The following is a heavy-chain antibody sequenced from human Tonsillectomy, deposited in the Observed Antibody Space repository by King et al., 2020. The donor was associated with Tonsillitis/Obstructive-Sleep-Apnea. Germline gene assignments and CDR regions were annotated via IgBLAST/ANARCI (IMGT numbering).Heavy chain of an antibody. Sequence: QLVQSGAEVKKPGASVKVSCKASGYSFTNYGISWVRQAPGQGLEWMAWISAHNGHTNYAQKFQGRVTMTTDESTSTAYMELRSLRSDDTAVYYCARDYMSHYYDSSAYYTFNYWGQGTLVTVSS. CDR1: GYSFTNYG. D-gene: IGHD3-22*01. V-gene: IGHV1-18*01. CDR3: ARDYMSHYYDSSAYYTFNY. J-gene: IGHJ4*02. CDR2: ISAHNGHT.